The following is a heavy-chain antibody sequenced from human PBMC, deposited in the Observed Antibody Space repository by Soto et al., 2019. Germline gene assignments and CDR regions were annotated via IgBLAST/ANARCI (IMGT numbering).Heavy chain of an antibody. V-gene: IGHV1-69*12. J-gene: IGHJ4*02. CDR1: GGTFSSYA. CDR3: ASPGGSYYGGVVF. Sequence: QVQLVQSGAEVKKPGSSVKVSCKASGGTFSSYAISWLRQAPGQGLEWLGGIIPIFGTADYAQTFQGRVTITADEYTSTAYMELNSLRSEDTAVYYCASPGGSYYGGVVFWGQGTVVTVSS. CDR2: IIPIFGTA. D-gene: IGHD1-26*01.